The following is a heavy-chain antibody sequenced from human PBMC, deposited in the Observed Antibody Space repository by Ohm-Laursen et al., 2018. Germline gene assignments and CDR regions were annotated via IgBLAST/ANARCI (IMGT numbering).Heavy chain of an antibody. Sequence: SLRLSCTASGFTFSRYGMHWVRQAPGKGLEWVAVISYDGSNKYYADSVTGRFTISRDNSKNTLYLQMNTLRAEDTAVYYCAKALGWFGEDGYFQHWGQGTLVTVSS. CDR2: ISYDGSNK. D-gene: IGHD3-10*01. J-gene: IGHJ1*01. V-gene: IGHV3-30*18. CDR1: GFTFSRYG. CDR3: AKALGWFGEDGYFQH.